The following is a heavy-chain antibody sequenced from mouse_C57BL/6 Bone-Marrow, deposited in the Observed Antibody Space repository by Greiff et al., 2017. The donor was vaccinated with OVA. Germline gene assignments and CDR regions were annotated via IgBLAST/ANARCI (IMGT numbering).Heavy chain of an antibody. D-gene: IGHD1-1*01. V-gene: IGHV1-59*01. CDR3: ARFIYYGSSYGGYFDV. CDR1: GYTFTSYW. CDR2: IDPSDSYT. Sequence: VKLQQPGAELVRPGTSVKLSCKASGYTFTSYWMHWVKQRPGQGLEWIGVIDPSDSYTNYNQKFKGKATLTVDTSSSTAYMQLSSLTSEDSAVYYCARFIYYGSSYGGYFDVWGTGTTVTVSS. J-gene: IGHJ1*03.